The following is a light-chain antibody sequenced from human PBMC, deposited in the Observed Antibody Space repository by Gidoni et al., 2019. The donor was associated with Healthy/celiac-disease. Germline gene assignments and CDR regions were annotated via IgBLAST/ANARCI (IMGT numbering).Light chain of an antibody. CDR2: EVS. CDR1: SSDVGGYNY. J-gene: IGLJ3*02. CDR3: SLYTSSSTLGV. V-gene: IGLV2-14*01. Sequence: QSALTQPASVSGSPGQSITISCTGTSSDVGGYNYVSWYHQPPGKAPKLMIYEVSNLPSGSSTLFSGSKSVNTSSMTISGLQAEDEADYSCSLYTSSSTLGVFGGGTKLTFL.